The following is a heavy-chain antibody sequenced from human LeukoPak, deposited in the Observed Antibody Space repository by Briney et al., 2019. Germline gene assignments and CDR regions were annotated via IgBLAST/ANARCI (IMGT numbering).Heavy chain of an antibody. CDR1: GGSISSYY. D-gene: IGHD2-15*01. J-gene: IGHJ3*02. CDR3: ARDLPYCSGGSCYPPDAFDI. CDR2: IYYSGST. V-gene: IGHV4-59*01. Sequence: PSETLSLTCTVSGGSISSYYWSWIRQPPGKGLEWIGYIYYSGSTNYNPSLKSRVTISVDTSKNQFSLKLSSVTAADTAVYYCARDLPYCSGGSCYPPDAFDIWGQGTMVTVS.